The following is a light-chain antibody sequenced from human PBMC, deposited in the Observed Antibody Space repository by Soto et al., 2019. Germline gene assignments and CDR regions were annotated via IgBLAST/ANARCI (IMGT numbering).Light chain of an antibody. V-gene: IGKV3-15*01. CDR3: QQYNNWRT. CDR2: GAS. Sequence: EIVMTQSPATLSVSPGESATLSCRASQSVSNNLTWYQQKPGQPPRLLIYGASTRATGIPARFSGSGSGTEFTLTISSLQSEDFAVYYCQQYNNWRTFGQGTKVDIK. CDR1: QSVSNN. J-gene: IGKJ1*01.